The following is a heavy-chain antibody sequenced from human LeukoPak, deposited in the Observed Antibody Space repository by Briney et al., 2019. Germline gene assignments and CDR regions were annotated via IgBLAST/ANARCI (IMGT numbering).Heavy chain of an antibody. J-gene: IGHJ5*02. D-gene: IGHD2-15*01. CDR2: INTNTGNP. Sequence: ASVKVSCKASGYTFTNYAMNWVRQAPGQGLEWMGWINTNTGNPTYAQDFTGRFVFSLDTSVSTAYLQISSLKAEDTAVYYCARDATPRIVVVVAATRVDNWFDPWGQGTLVTVSS. CDR1: GYTFTNYA. V-gene: IGHV7-4-1*02. CDR3: ARDATPRIVVVVAATRVDNWFDP.